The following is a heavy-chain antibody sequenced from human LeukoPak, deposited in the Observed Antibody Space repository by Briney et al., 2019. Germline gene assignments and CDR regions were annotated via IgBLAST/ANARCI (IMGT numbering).Heavy chain of an antibody. CDR1: GYTFTGYH. CDR3: ARDQGSLTRSWYTGY. J-gene: IGHJ4*02. Sequence: VASVKVSCKASGYTFTGYHIHWVRQAPGQGPEWMGRINPYSGDTNFAQKFQGRVTMTRDTSITTAYMDLSSLTPDDTAVYFCARDQGSLTRSWYTGYWGQGTQVTVSS. V-gene: IGHV1-2*06. D-gene: IGHD6-13*01. CDR2: INPYSGDT.